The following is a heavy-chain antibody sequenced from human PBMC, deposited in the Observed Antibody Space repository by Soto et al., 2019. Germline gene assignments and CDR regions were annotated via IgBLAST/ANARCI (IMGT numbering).Heavy chain of an antibody. CDR3: ARQFDYDTSGYYYAY. J-gene: IGHJ4*02. CDR2: IIPIFGTA. D-gene: IGHD3-22*01. V-gene: IGHV1-69*06. CDR1: GGTFSSYA. Sequence: SVKVSCKAPGGTFSSYAISWVRQAPGQGLEWMGGIIPIFGTANYAQKFQGRVTITADKSTSTAYMELSRLKSDDTAVYYCARQFDYDTSGYYYAYWGQGTQVTVSS.